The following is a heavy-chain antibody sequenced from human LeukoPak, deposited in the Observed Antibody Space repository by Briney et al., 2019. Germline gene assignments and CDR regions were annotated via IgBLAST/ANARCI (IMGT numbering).Heavy chain of an antibody. CDR3: ARDAEYSSSSLHSYYYNYMDV. V-gene: IGHV1-46*01. D-gene: IGHD6-6*01. J-gene: IGHJ6*03. CDR2: INPSGGST. Sequence: GASVKVSCKASGYTFTSHYMHWVRQAPGQGLEWMRIINPSGGSTSYAQKFQGRVTMTRDTSTSTVYMDLSSLRSEDTAVYYCARDAEYSSSSLHSYYYNYMDVWGKGTTVTVSS. CDR1: GYTFTSHY.